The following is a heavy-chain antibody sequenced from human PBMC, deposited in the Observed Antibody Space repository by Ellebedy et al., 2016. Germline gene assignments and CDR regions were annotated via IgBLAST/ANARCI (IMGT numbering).Heavy chain of an antibody. V-gene: IGHV4-34*01. D-gene: IGHD5-12*01. Sequence: SETLSLTXAVYGGSFSGYYWSWIRQPPGKGLEWIGEINHSGSTNYNPSLKSRVTISVDTSKNQFSLKLSSVTAADTAVYYCARDVATMKYYYYGMDVWGQGTTVTASS. CDR3: ARDVATMKYYYYGMDV. J-gene: IGHJ6*02. CDR2: INHSGST. CDR1: GGSFSGYY.